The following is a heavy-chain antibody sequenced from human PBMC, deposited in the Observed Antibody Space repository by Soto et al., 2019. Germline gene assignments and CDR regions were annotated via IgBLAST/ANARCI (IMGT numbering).Heavy chain of an antibody. D-gene: IGHD6-13*01. J-gene: IGHJ6*03. CDR3: ARDKGYSRSWFIYYYYMDV. CDR1: GFTFSSYW. Sequence: EVQLVESGGGLVQPGGSLRLSCAASGFTFSSYWMHWVRQAPGKGLVWVSRINSDGSSTSYADSVKGRFTISRDNAKNTLYLQMNSLRAEDTAVYYCARDKGYSRSWFIYYYYMDVWGKGTTVTVSS. V-gene: IGHV3-74*01. CDR2: INSDGSST.